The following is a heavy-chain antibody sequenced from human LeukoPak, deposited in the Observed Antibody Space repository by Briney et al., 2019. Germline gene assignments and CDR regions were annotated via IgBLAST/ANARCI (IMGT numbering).Heavy chain of an antibody. J-gene: IGHJ5*02. CDR3: ARVVPAAMSLWFDP. CDR2: IYYSGST. D-gene: IGHD2-2*01. CDR1: GGSISSSSYY. Sequence: SETLSLTCTVSGGSISSSSYYWGWIRQPPGKGLEWIGSIYYSGSTYYNPSLKSRVTISVDTSKNQFSLKLSSVTAADTAVYYCARVVPAAMSLWFDPRGQGTLVTVSS. V-gene: IGHV4-39*07.